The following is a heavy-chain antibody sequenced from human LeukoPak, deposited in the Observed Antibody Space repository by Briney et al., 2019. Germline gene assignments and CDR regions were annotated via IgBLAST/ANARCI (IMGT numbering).Heavy chain of an antibody. Sequence: GESLKISCKGSGYSFTSYWIGWVRQMPGKGLEWMGIIYPGDSDTRYSPSFQGQVTISADKSISTAYLQWSSLEAADTAMYYCARQYYDSSGYYYAPIGYFDYWGQGTLVTVSS. D-gene: IGHD3-22*01. V-gene: IGHV5-51*01. CDR3: ARQYYDSSGYYYAPIGYFDY. J-gene: IGHJ4*02. CDR2: IYPGDSDT. CDR1: GYSFTSYW.